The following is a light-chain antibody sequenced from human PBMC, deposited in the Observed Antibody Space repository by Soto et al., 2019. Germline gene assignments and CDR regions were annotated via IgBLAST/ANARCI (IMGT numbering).Light chain of an antibody. Sequence: IVLTQSPATLSLSPGERATLSCRASQSVSSSLAWYQQKPGQAPRLLIYDASNMATGIPARFSGSGSGTDFTLSISSLEPEDFAVYYCQQRSNWPLITFGQGTRLEIK. CDR3: QQRSNWPLIT. CDR2: DAS. J-gene: IGKJ5*01. V-gene: IGKV3-11*01. CDR1: QSVSSS.